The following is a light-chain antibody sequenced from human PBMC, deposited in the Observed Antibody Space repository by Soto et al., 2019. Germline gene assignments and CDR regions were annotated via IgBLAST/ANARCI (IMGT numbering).Light chain of an antibody. CDR2: ALS. CDR1: QSLLYSDGKTY. J-gene: IGKJ2*01. Sequence: DIVMTQTPHSLSVTPGQPASISCKSSQSLLYSDGKTYLYWYLQKPGQPPQLLIYALSNRFSGVXDXYSGSGSGTDFTLKISRVEAEDVGVYYCMQSLQSPYTFGQGTKLEIK. CDR3: MQSLQSPYT. V-gene: IGKV2D-29*01.